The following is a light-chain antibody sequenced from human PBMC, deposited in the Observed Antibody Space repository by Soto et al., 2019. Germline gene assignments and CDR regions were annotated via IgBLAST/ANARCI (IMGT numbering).Light chain of an antibody. Sequence: QSSLTQPASVSGSPGQSITISCTGTSSDVGAYNYVSWYQQHPGKAHKLRIYDVSSRPTGVSNRFSGSKSGNTASVTISGLQAEDEADYYYSSYTSGSTYAFGSGTKVTVL. J-gene: IGLJ1*01. CDR1: SSDVGAYNY. V-gene: IGLV2-14*03. CDR3: SSYTSGSTYA. CDR2: DVS.